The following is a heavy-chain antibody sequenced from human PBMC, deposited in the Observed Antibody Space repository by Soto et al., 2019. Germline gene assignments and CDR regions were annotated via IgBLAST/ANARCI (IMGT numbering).Heavy chain of an antibody. V-gene: IGHV3-33*01. Sequence: GSLRLSCAASGFTFSSYGMHWVRQAPGKGLEWVAVIWYDGSNKYYADSVKGRFTISRDNSKNTLYLQMNSLRAEDTAVYYCARTGAGAYYYYYYGMDVWGQGTTVTVSS. J-gene: IGHJ6*02. CDR2: IWYDGSNK. D-gene: IGHD1-26*01. CDR1: GFTFSSYG. CDR3: ARTGAGAYYYYYYGMDV.